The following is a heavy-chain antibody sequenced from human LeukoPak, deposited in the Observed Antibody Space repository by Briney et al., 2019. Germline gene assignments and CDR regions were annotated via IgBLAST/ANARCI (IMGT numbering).Heavy chain of an antibody. CDR1: GFTFNRYA. V-gene: IGHV3-23*01. J-gene: IGHJ4*02. CDR3: AKRISSSSGYDY. Sequence: GGSLRLSCTASGFTFNRYAMSWVRQAPGKGLEWVSAISSSDPNTYYADSVRGRFTISRDNSKNTLYLQTNSLRVEDTAVYYCAKRISSSSGYDYWGQGTLVTVSS. CDR2: ISSSDPNT. D-gene: IGHD6-19*01.